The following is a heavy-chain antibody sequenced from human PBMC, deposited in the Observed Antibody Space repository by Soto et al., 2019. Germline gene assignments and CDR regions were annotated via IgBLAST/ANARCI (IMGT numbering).Heavy chain of an antibody. J-gene: IGHJ4*02. CDR1: GFTFSSYG. CDR2: IWYDGSNK. V-gene: IGHV3-33*01. Sequence: GGSLRLSCAASGFTFSSYGMHWVRQAPGKGLEWVAVIWYDGSNKYYADSVKGRFTISRDNSKNTLYLQMNSLRAEDTAVYYCARLIAAAGTDFDYWGQGTLVTVSS. D-gene: IGHD6-13*01. CDR3: ARLIAAAGTDFDY.